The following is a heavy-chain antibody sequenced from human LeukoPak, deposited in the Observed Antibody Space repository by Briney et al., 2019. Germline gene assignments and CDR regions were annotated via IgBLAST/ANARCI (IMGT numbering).Heavy chain of an antibody. CDR1: GFTFSSYG. V-gene: IGHV3-30*02. CDR2: IRNDGSNK. D-gene: IGHD3-16*01. CDR3: AREIRYYGEYYFDY. J-gene: IGHJ4*02. Sequence: PGGSLRLSCAASGFTFSSYGMQWVRQAPGKGLEWVAFIRNDGSNKYYADSVKGRFTISRDNSKNTLYLQMNSLRAEDTAVYYCAREIRYYGEYYFDYWGQGTLVTVSS.